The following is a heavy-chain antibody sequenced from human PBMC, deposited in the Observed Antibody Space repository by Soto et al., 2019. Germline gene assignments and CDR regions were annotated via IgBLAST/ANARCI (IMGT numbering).Heavy chain of an antibody. D-gene: IGHD3-22*01. CDR1: GFTVSSNY. Sequence: EVRLVESGGGLVQPGGSLRLSCAASGFTVSSNYMSWVRQAPGKGLEWVSVIYSGGSTYYADSVKGRFTISRDNSKNTLYLQMNSLRAEDTAVYYCARDDSRGYHLDYWGQGTLVTVSS. CDR3: ARDDSRGYHLDY. CDR2: IYSGGST. V-gene: IGHV3-66*01. J-gene: IGHJ4*02.